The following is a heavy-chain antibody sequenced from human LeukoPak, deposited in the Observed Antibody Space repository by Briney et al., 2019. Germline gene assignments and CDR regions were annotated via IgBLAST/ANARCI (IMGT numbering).Heavy chain of an antibody. D-gene: IGHD6-19*01. CDR2: IYPGDSDT. CDR3: ARQVAGQGNAFDI. V-gene: IGHV5-51*01. J-gene: IGHJ3*02. Sequence: GESLKISCKGSGYSFTSNWIGWVRQMPGKGLEWMGIIYPGDSDTRYNASFQGQVTISADKSISTAYLQWSSLEASDTAMYFCARQVAGQGNAFDIWGQGTMVTVSS. CDR1: GYSFTSNW.